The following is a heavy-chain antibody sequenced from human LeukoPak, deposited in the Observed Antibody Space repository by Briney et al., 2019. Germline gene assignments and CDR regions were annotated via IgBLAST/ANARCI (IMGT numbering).Heavy chain of an antibody. J-gene: IGHJ4*02. V-gene: IGHV1-18*01. CDR2: ISAYDATT. D-gene: IGHD1-26*01. Sequence: GASVKVSCKASGYTFTSFGISWVRQAPGQGLEWMGRISAYDATTTYAQKFQGRVTMTTDTSTGTAYMELRTLGSDDTAVFYCARDSGGAPDYWGQGTLVTVSS. CDR1: GYTFTSFG. CDR3: ARDSGGAPDY.